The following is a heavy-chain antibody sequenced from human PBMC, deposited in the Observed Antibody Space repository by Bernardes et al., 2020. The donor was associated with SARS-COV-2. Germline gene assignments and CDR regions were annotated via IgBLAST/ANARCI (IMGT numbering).Heavy chain of an antibody. CDR3: TSRYFSTLGSWLDP. J-gene: IGHJ5*02. D-gene: IGHD3-9*01. Sequence: GGSLRLSCTASGFTFGDYAMSWFRQAPGKGLEWVGFIRSKAYGGTTEYAASVKGRFTISRDDSKSIAYLQMNSLKTEDTAVYYCTSRYFSTLGSWLDPWGQGTLVTVSS. CDR1: GFTFGDYA. V-gene: IGHV3-49*03. CDR2: IRSKAYGGTT.